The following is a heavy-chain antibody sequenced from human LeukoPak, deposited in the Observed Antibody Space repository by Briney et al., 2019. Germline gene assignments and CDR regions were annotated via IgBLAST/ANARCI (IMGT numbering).Heavy chain of an antibody. CDR1: GGSISSGGYY. Sequence: SQTLSLICTVSGGSISSGGYYWRWIRQHPGKGLEWIGYIYYSGSTYYNPSLKSRVTISVDTSKNQFSLKLSSVTAAVTAVYYCARSGATEDYWGQGTLVTVSS. V-gene: IGHV4-31*03. CDR3: ARSGATEDY. D-gene: IGHD1-26*01. J-gene: IGHJ4*02. CDR2: IYYSGST.